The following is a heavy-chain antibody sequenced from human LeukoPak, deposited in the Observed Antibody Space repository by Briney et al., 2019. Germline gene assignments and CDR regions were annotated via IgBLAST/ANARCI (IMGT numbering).Heavy chain of an antibody. J-gene: IGHJ5*02. CDR2: IGTAGDT. D-gene: IGHD3-9*01. CDR3: AREIFGNWFDP. Sequence: GGSLRLSCAASGFTFSSYDMHWVRQGTGKGLEWVSGIGTAGDTYYPGSVKGRFTISRENAKNSLYLQMNSLRAGDTAVYYCAREIFGNWFDPWGQGTLVTVSS. V-gene: IGHV3-13*01. CDR1: GFTFSSYD.